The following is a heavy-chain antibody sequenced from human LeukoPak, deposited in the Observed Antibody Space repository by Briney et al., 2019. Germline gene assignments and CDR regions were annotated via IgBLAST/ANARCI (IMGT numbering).Heavy chain of an antibody. CDR2: INPSGGST. CDR3: ARVVGAAAGTWYYYYYGMDV. D-gene: IGHD6-13*01. J-gene: IGHJ6*02. CDR1: GYTFTSYY. Sequence: ASVKVSCKASGYTFTSYYMHWVRQAPGQGLEWMGIINPSGGSTSYAQKFQGRVTMTRDTSTSTVYMELSSLRSEDTAVYYCARVVGAAAGTWYYYYYGMDVWGQGTTVTVSS. V-gene: IGHV1-46*01.